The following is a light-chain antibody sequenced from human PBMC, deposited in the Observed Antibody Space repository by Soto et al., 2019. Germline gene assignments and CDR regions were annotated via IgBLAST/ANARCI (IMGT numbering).Light chain of an antibody. Sequence: EIVLTQSPATLSSSPGERDTLSCSASQSVSSYLTWYQQKPGQAPRLLIYDASTRDTGIPALFSGSGSGTDFALTISSREPEDVAVYYCKQRSNWPPYTFGQGTKLEIK. J-gene: IGKJ2*01. CDR1: QSVSSY. V-gene: IGKV3-11*01. CDR3: KQRSNWPPYT. CDR2: DAS.